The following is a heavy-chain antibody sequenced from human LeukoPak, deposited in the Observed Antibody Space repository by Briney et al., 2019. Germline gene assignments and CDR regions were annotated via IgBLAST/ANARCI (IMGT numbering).Heavy chain of an antibody. Sequence: SETLSLXCTVSGGSISSYYWSWIRQPPGKELEWIGYIYYSGSTNYNPSLKSRVTISVDTSKNQFSLKLSSVTAADTAVYYCARMLLGYCSSTSCYGYYYYYMDVWGKGTAVTVSS. CDR1: GGSISSYY. CDR3: ARMLLGYCSSTSCYGYYYYYMDV. J-gene: IGHJ6*03. V-gene: IGHV4-59*01. D-gene: IGHD2-2*01. CDR2: IYYSGST.